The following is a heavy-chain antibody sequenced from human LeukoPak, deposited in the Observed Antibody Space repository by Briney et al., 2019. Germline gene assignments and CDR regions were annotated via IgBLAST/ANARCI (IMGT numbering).Heavy chain of an antibody. D-gene: IGHD1-26*01. CDR2: INWNGGST. J-gene: IGHJ4*02. V-gene: IGHV3-20*04. CDR1: GFTFDDYG. CDR3: AREDEWELAYYFDY. Sequence: GGSLRLSCAASGFTFDDYGMSWFRQAPGKGLEWVSGINWNGGSTVYADSVKGRFTISRDNAKNSLYLQMNSLRAEDAALYYCAREDEWELAYYFDYWGQGTLVTVSS.